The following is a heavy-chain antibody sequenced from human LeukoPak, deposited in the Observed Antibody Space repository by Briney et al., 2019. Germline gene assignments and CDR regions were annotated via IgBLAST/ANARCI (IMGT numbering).Heavy chain of an antibody. D-gene: IGHD3-10*01. Sequence: SETLSLTCTVSGGSISRSSRYWGWIRQPPGKGLEWIGSIFYSGNTYDNPSLKSRVTISVDTSKNQFSLKLSSVTAADTAVYYCARGGGFGELLGYYYYYMDVWGKGTTVTISS. CDR1: GGSISRSSRY. V-gene: IGHV4-39*07. CDR2: IFYSGNT. CDR3: ARGGGFGELLGYYYYYMDV. J-gene: IGHJ6*03.